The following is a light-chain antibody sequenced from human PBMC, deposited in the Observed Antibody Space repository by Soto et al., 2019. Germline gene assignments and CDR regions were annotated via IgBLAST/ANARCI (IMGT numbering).Light chain of an antibody. CDR1: ESIGSG. Sequence: DIQMTQSPSTLSASVGDRVTITSRASESIGSGLAWYQQKPGKAPKLLIYKASTLESGVPLRFSGSGSGTEFTLTITSLQPDDFATYYCQQYDSYWTFGQGTKVEI. CDR2: KAS. V-gene: IGKV1-5*03. J-gene: IGKJ1*01. CDR3: QQYDSYWT.